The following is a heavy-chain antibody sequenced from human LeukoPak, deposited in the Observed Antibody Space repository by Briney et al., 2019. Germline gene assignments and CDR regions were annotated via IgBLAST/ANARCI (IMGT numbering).Heavy chain of an antibody. CDR1: GLTFSSYW. V-gene: IGHV3-7*01. D-gene: IGHD1-26*01. CDR2: IKQDGSEK. J-gene: IGHJ4*02. Sequence: GGSLRLSCAASGLTFSSYWMSWVRQAPGKGLKWVANIKQDGSEKYYVDSVKGRFTISRDNAKNSLYLRMNSLRAEDTAVYYCARLTTVKGYWLDYWGQGTLVTVSS. CDR3: ARLTTVKGYWLDY.